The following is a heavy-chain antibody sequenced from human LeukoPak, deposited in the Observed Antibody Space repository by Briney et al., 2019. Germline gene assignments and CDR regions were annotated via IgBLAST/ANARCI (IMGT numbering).Heavy chain of an antibody. CDR3: ARRTRNWFDP. J-gene: IGHJ5*02. CDR1: GASVSSYY. CDR2: ISYTGRT. Sequence: SETLSLTCIVSGASVSSYYWSWIRQPPGKGLEWIGYISYTGRTNYNPSLKSRVTMSVDTSKNQFSLKLSSVTAADTAVYYCARRTRNWFDPWGQGTLVTVSS. V-gene: IGHV4-59*08.